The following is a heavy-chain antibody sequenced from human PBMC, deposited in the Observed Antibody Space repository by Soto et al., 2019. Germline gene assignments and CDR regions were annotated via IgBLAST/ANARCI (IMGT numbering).Heavy chain of an antibody. Sequence: QVQLVQSGAEEKKPGASVKVYCKASGYTFTSYAMHWVRQAPGQRLEWMGWINAGNGNTKYSQKFQGRVTITRDTSASTAYMELSSLRSEDTAVYYCARADRPGFVGPWGQGTLVTVSS. D-gene: IGHD2-2*01. J-gene: IGHJ5*02. V-gene: IGHV1-3*05. CDR1: GYTFTSYA. CDR3: ARADRPGFVGP. CDR2: INAGNGNT.